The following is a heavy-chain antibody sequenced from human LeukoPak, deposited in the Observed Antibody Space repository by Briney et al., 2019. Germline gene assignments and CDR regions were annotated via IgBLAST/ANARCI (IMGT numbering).Heavy chain of an antibody. Sequence: GGSLRLSCAASGLNVTYNYMSWVRQAPGKGLEWLSVIYSGGMTYYADSVKGRFIISRDNSKNTLYLQMNRLRAEDTAVYHCYARPVLPAAFLPSGNYMDVWGKGTTVTVSS. CDR3: YARPVLPAAFLPSGNYMDV. V-gene: IGHV3-53*01. CDR1: GLNVTYNY. J-gene: IGHJ6*03. D-gene: IGHD2-2*01. CDR2: IYSGGMT.